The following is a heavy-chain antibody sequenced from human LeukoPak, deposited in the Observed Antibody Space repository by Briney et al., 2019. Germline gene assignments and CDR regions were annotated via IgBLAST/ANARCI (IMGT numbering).Heavy chain of an antibody. CDR1: GFTFSSYE. D-gene: IGHD5-18*01. V-gene: IGHV3-48*03. CDR3: ARGFRHTAMFLDH. CDR2: VATGGATT. Sequence: GGSLRLSCAASGFTFSSYEMNWVRQAPGKGLEWISCVATGGATTYYADSVRGRFTISRDNAENSLYLQMSSLRAEDTAVYFCARGFRHTAMFLDHWGQGNLVTVSS. J-gene: IGHJ4*02.